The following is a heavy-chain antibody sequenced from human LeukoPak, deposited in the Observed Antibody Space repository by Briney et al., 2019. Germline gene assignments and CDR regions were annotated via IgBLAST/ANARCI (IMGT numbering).Heavy chain of an antibody. CDR1: GYSISSGYY. V-gene: IGHV4-38-2*02. J-gene: IGHJ3*02. CDR2: IYHSGST. CDR3: ARWEGIVVVPAAARSRSSAFDI. D-gene: IGHD2-2*01. Sequence: SETLSLTCTVSGYSISSGYYWGWIRQPPGKGLEWIGSIYHSGSTYYNPSLKSRVTISVDTSKNQFSLKLSSVTAADTAVYYCARWEGIVVVPAAARSRSSAFDIWGQGTMVTVSS.